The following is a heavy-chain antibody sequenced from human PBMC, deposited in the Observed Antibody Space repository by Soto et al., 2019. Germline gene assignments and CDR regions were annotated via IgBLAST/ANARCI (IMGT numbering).Heavy chain of an antibody. D-gene: IGHD6-13*01. J-gene: IGHJ4*02. CDR3: AKDTYSSSWYF. Sequence: PGGSLRLSCAGSGFTFINYAMTWVRQAPGKGLEWVSSIGNRGSDTYYVDSVKGRFTISRDNSKNTLYLQMNSLRAEDTAVYYCAKDTYSSSWYFWGQGTLVTVSS. CDR2: IGNRGSDT. V-gene: IGHV3-23*01. CDR1: GFTFINYA.